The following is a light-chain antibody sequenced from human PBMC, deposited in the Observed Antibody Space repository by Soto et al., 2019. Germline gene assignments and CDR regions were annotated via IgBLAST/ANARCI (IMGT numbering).Light chain of an antibody. J-gene: IGKJ4*01. CDR2: DAS. V-gene: IGKV3-15*01. CDR1: QSVNRN. Sequence: EIVMTQSPATLSVSPGERATLSCRASQSVNRNLAWYQQKPGQTPRLLIYDASSRATGIPASFSGSGSGIDFTLTISSLQSEDFAVYYCQQYNNWPLTFGGGTNVEIK. CDR3: QQYNNWPLT.